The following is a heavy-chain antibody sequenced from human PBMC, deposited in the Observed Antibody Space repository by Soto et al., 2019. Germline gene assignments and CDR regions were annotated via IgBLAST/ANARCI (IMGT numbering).Heavy chain of an antibody. D-gene: IGHD2-2*01. CDR1: GFDFANAW. CDR2: ILSKTHGGAT. J-gene: IGHJ4*02. CDR3: AAGTGRTDFDY. Sequence: EVQLVDSGGGLVKPGGSLRLSCTASGFDFANAWMNWVRQAPGKGLEWVGRILSKTHGGATDYAAPVKDRFTISRXDSKATLYLQMNSLKTEDTAVYFCAAGTGRTDFDYWGQGTLVTVSS. V-gene: IGHV3-15*01.